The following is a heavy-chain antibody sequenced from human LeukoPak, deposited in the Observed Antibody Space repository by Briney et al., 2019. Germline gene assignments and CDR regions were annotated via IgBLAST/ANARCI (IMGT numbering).Heavy chain of an antibody. CDR3: ARDAENWFDP. J-gene: IGHJ5*02. CDR1: GGSISSGSYY. Sequence: PSETLSLTCTVSGGSISSGSYYWSWIRQPAGKGLEWIGRIYTSGSTNYNPSLKSRVTISVDTSKNQFSLKLSSVTAADTAVYYCARDAENWFDPWGQGTLVTVSS. V-gene: IGHV4-61*02. CDR2: IYTSGST.